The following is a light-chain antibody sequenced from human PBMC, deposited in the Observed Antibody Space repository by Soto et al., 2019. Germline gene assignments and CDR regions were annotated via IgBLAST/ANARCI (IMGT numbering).Light chain of an antibody. CDR2: GND. J-gene: IGLJ1*01. CDR3: AAWDDSLNAVV. V-gene: IGLV1-44*01. Sequence: QSVLTQPPSASGTPGQRVTISCSGSSSNIGGNTVNWYQQLPGTAPKLLIYGNDQRPSGVPDRFSGSKSGTSASLAISGLQSEDEADYDCAAWDDSLNAVVFGTGTKLTVL. CDR1: SSNIGGNT.